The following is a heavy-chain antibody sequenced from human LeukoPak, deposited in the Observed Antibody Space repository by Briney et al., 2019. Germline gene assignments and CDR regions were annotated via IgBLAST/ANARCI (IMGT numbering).Heavy chain of an antibody. J-gene: IGHJ4*02. CDR1: GFTFSSYA. CDR3: AKDPDYTTYGYYFDY. Sequence: GRSLRLSRTASGFTFSSYAMNWVRQAPGKGLEWVSGIGAGGTFTYYADSVKGRFTISRDNSRNTLYLQMNSLRADDTAVYYCAKDPDYTTYGYYFDYWGQGTLVTVSS. D-gene: IGHD4-11*01. V-gene: IGHV3-23*01. CDR2: IGAGGTFT.